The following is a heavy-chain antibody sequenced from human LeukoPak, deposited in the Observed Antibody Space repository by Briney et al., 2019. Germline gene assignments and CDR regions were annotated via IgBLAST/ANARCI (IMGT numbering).Heavy chain of an antibody. J-gene: IGHJ2*01. Sequence: SETESLMRAVSGGSIRSVGSSWSWIRQPPGKGLEWIGYIYDSGITDYNPSLKSRVTISVDRSKNQFSLKLSSVTAADTAVYYCDREGAHTARY. CDR1: GGSIRSVGSS. V-gene: IGHV4-30-2*01. CDR2: IYDSGIT. CDR3: DREGAHTARY. D-gene: IGHD4/OR15-4a*01.